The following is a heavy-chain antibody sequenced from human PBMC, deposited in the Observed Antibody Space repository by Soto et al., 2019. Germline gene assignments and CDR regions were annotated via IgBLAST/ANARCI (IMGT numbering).Heavy chain of an antibody. CDR2: TYYRSKWYN. J-gene: IGHJ6*02. CDR1: GDSVSSNSAA. Sequence: PSQTLSLTCAISGDSVSSNSAAWNWIRQSPSRGLEWLGRTYYRSKWYNDYAVSVKSRITINPDTSKNQFSLQLNSVTPEDTAVYYCARDYYGSGSFNYYYYYGMDVWGQGTLVTVSS. CDR3: ARDYYGSGSFNYYYYYGMDV. V-gene: IGHV6-1*01. D-gene: IGHD3-10*01.